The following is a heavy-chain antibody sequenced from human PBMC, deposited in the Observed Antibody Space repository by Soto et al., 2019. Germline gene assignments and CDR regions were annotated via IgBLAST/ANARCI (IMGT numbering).Heavy chain of an antibody. CDR2: MNPNSGNT. CDR3: ASVPSGAVAGNWFDP. Sequence: QVQLVQSGAEVKKPGASVKVSCKASGYTFTSYDINWVRQATGQGLEWMGWMNPNSGNTGYAQKFQGRVTRPWNTSISTAYMELSSLSSEDTAVYYCASVPSGAVAGNWFDPWGQGNLVTVSS. V-gene: IGHV1-8*01. D-gene: IGHD6-19*01. J-gene: IGHJ5*02. CDR1: GYTFTSYD.